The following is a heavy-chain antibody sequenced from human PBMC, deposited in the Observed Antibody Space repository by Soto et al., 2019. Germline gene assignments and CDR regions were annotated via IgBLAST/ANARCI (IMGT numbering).Heavy chain of an antibody. CDR3: ARDNQFLDKLLTSYFDF. CDR1: GYSFTGYA. J-gene: IGHJ4*02. CDR2: INGNNGNT. V-gene: IGHV1-3*01. Sequence: QVHLVQSGAEVRKPGASVKVSCKASGYSFTGYAMHWVRRAPGQGLEWMGWINGNNGNTKYSPQCYGRVTFTRDTSANTGYMELRGLKPEDTAVYFCARDNQFLDKLLTSYFDFWGQGTQVTVSS. D-gene: IGHD1-1*01.